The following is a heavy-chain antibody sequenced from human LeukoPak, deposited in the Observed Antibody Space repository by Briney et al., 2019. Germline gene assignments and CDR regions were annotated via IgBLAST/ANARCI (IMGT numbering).Heavy chain of an antibody. Sequence: PSETLSLTCTVSGGSISSSSYYWGWIRQPPGKGLEWIGSIYYSGSTYYNPSLKSRVTMSVDTSKNQFSLKLSSVTAADTAVYYCARRKVVVDYWGQGTLVTVSS. J-gene: IGHJ4*02. D-gene: IGHD3-22*01. CDR2: IYYSGST. V-gene: IGHV4-39*01. CDR3: ARRKVVVDY. CDR1: GGSISSSSYY.